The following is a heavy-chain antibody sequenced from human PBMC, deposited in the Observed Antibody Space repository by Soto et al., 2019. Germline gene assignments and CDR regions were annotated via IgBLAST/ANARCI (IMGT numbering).Heavy chain of an antibody. CDR2: IYYSGST. CDR3: ARRLDYYGSGSLGDAFDI. V-gene: IGHV4-39*01. D-gene: IGHD3-10*01. CDR1: GGSISSSSYY. Sequence: AETLSLNCTVSGGSISSSSYYWGWIRQPPGKGLEWIGSIYYSGSTYYNPSLKSRVTISVDTSKNQFSLKLSSVTAADTAVYYCARRLDYYGSGSLGDAFDIWGQGTMVTVSS. J-gene: IGHJ3*02.